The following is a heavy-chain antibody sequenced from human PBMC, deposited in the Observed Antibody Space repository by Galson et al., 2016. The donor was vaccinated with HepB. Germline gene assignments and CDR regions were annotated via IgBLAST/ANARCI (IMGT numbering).Heavy chain of an antibody. D-gene: IGHD3-3*01. V-gene: IGHV3-7*03. CDR1: GFTFSGYG. Sequence: SLRLSCAASGFTFSGYGMHWVRQAPGKGLEWVGNIRADGTANDYVGSVKGRFTMSRDNAQKSLFLQMTSLRVEDTAVYYCARENFWKLDQWGQGTLVTVSS. CDR3: ARENFWKLDQ. J-gene: IGHJ5*02. CDR2: IRADGTAN.